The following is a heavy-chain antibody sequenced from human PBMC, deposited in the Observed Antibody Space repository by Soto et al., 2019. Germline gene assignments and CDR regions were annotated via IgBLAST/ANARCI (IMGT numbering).Heavy chain of an antibody. J-gene: IGHJ4*02. Sequence: EVQLVESGGGLVKPGVSLRLSWVASGFTFSDAWMTLVRQAPGKGLEWVGRIISKTDGGTTDYAAPVKGRFSISRDDSKNMLYLQMNSLKTEDTGLYYCTTDYYFGSGNGDYWGQGALVTVSS. CDR1: GFTFSDAW. CDR3: TTDYYFGSGNGDY. V-gene: IGHV3-15*01. CDR2: IISKTDGGTT. D-gene: IGHD3-10*01.